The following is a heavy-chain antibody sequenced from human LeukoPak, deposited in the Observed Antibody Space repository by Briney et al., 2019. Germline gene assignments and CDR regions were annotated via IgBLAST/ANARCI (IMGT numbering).Heavy chain of an antibody. V-gene: IGHV1-2*02. CDR2: INPNSGGT. CDR1: GYTFTGYY. Sequence: ASVKVSCKASGYTFTGYYMHWVRQAPGQGLEWMGWINPNSGGTNYAQKLQGRGTMTTDTSTSTAYMELRSLRSDDTAVYYCASSLNRNTAMAYWGQGTLVTVSS. J-gene: IGHJ4*02. CDR3: ASSLNRNTAMAY. D-gene: IGHD5-18*01.